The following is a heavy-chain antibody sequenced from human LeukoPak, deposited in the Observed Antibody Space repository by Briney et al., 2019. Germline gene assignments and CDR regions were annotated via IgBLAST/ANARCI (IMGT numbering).Heavy chain of an antibody. D-gene: IGHD3-3*01. J-gene: IGHJ4*02. Sequence: GGSLRLSCAASGFTFSSYWMSWVRQAPGKGLEWVANIKQDGSEKDYVDSVKGRFTISRDNAKNSLYLQMNSLRAEDTAVYYCARFASLRFLEWLFVDYWGQGTLVTVSS. CDR1: GFTFSSYW. CDR2: IKQDGSEK. V-gene: IGHV3-7*01. CDR3: ARFASLRFLEWLFVDY.